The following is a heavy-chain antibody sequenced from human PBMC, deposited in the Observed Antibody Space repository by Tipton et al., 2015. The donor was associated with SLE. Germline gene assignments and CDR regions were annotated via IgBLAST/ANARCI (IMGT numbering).Heavy chain of an antibody. CDR2: IYYSGST. Sequence: LRLSCTVSGGSISSSSYYWGWIRQPPGKGLEWIGSIYYSGSTYYNPSLKSRVTISVDTSKNQFSLRLSSVTAADTAVYYCAREGYDTSSIDYWGQGTLVTVSS. V-gene: IGHV4-39*07. J-gene: IGHJ4*02. CDR1: GGSISSSSYY. D-gene: IGHD2-2*01. CDR3: AREGYDTSSIDY.